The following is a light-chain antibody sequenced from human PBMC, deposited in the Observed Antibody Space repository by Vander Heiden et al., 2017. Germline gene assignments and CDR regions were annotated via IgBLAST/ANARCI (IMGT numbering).Light chain of an antibody. CDR1: SSDVGGYNY. V-gene: IGLV2-8*01. J-gene: IGLJ3*02. Sequence: QAALTPPPSPSGSPGPSVTISCTGTSSDVGGYNYVSWYQQHPGKAPKLMIYEVSKRPSGVPDRFSGSKSGNTASLTVSGLQAEDEADYYCSSYAGSNNFWVFGGGTKLTVL. CDR2: EVS. CDR3: SSYAGSNNFWV.